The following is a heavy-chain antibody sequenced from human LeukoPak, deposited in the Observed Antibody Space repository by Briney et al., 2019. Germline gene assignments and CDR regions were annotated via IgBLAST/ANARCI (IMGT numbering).Heavy chain of an antibody. D-gene: IGHD3-10*01. CDR2: IGTAGDT. J-gene: IGHJ4*02. CDR1: GFTFSSYD. V-gene: IGHV3-13*01. CDR3: ARDSCITMVRGVTYYFDY. Sequence: GGSLRLSCAASGFTFSSYDMHWVRQATGKGLEWVSAIGTAGDTYYPGSVKGRFTISRENAKNSLYLQMNSLRAGDTAVYYCARDSCITMVRGVTYYFDYWGQGTLVTVSS.